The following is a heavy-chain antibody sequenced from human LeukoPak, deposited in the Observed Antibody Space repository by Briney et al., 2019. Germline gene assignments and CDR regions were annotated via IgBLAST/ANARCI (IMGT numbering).Heavy chain of an antibody. D-gene: IGHD3-22*01. V-gene: IGHV3-7*03. CDR3: ANPYDSSGYYMGYFDY. CDR2: IKQDGGEK. J-gene: IGHJ4*02. CDR1: GFTFSSYW. Sequence: GGSLRLSCAAPGFTFSSYWMSWVRQAPGKGLEWVALIKQDGGEKNCVDPVKGRFTISRDNSKNTLYLQMNSLRAEDTAVYYCANPYDSSGYYMGYFDYWGQGTLVTVSS.